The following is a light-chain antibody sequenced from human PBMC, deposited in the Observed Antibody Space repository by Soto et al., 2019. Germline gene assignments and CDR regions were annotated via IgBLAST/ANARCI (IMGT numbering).Light chain of an antibody. Sequence: EVVLTQSPGTLSLSPGERATLSCRASQSVGIHLAWYQQKPGRAPRLLIYEASNRATGIPARFSGSGSGTDFVLTISSLEPEDFAVYYCQQRYNWPTLTFGGGTKVEIK. V-gene: IGKV3-11*01. CDR3: QQRYNWPTLT. J-gene: IGKJ4*01. CDR1: QSVGIH. CDR2: EAS.